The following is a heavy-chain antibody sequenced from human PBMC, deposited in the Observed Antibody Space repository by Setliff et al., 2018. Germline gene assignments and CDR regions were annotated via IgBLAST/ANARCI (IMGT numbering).Heavy chain of an antibody. CDR1: GFTFTNYI. V-gene: IGHV3-30-3*01. CDR2: MSLDETNK. D-gene: IGHD3-22*01. CDR3: ANIDYDSSGYYYVGGVAFDI. Sequence: GGSLRLSCAASGFTFTNYIIHWVRQAPGKGLEWVAAMSLDETNKYYADSVRGRFTISRDISKNTLYLQMNSLRPEDTAVYYCANIDYDSSGYYYVGGVAFDIWGQGTMVTVSS. J-gene: IGHJ3*02.